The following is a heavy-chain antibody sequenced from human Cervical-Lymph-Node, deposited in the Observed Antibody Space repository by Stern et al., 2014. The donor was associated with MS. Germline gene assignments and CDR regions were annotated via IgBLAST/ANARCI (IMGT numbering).Heavy chain of an antibody. CDR2: ITPIFNSA. CDR1: GDTFTDYA. J-gene: IGHJ6*01. CDR3: AREVGSLAMDV. V-gene: IGHV1-69*06. D-gene: IGHD1-1*01. Sequence: QVQLVQSGGEVKKPGSSVKVSCTASGDTFTDYAISWVRQAPGQGPEWMGGITPIFNSADYAPQFQGRLTITADKSRSTAYMELSSLTSDDTAVYYCAREVGSLAMDVWGQGTTVIVSS.